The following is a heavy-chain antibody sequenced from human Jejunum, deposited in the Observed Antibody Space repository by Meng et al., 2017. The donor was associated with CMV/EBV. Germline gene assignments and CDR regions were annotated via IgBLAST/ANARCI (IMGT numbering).Heavy chain of an antibody. J-gene: IGHJ5*02. CDR3: AREGYQRWFDP. Sequence: AASGFTFNDYTMNWVRQAPGKGLEWVSSISSSNTYLYYADSVKGRFTISRDNAKNSLYLQMNNLRADDTAVYYCAREGYQRWFDPWGQGTLVTVSS. D-gene: IGHD6-25*01. CDR2: ISSSNTYL. V-gene: IGHV3-21*01. CDR1: GFTFNDYT.